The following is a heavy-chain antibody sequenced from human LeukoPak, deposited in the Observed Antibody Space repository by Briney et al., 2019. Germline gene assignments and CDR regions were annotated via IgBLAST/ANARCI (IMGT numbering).Heavy chain of an antibody. CDR3: ARTILGVVNSVAFDI. V-gene: IGHV4-30-4*08. CDR2: IYYSGST. J-gene: IGHJ3*02. D-gene: IGHD3-3*01. CDR1: GGSISSGDYY. Sequence: SQTLSLTCTVSGGSISSGDYYWSWIRQPPGKGLEWIGYIYYSGSTYYNPSLKSRVTISVDTSKNQFSLKLSSVTAADTAVYYCARTILGVVNSVAFDIWGQGQWSPSLQ.